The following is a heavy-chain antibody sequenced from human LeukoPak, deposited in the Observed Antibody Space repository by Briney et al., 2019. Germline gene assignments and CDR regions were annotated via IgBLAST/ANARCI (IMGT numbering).Heavy chain of an antibody. V-gene: IGHV3-23*01. CDR2: ISGSGGST. CDR1: GFTFSSYA. D-gene: IGHD3-3*01. Sequence: GGYLRLYCAASGFTFSSYAMSWVRQAPGKGLEWGSAISGSGGSTYYADSVKGRFTISRDNDKNTLYLQMNSLRAEDTAVYYCAKDPGDFWSGSRDYWGQGPLVTVSS. J-gene: IGHJ4*02. CDR3: AKDPGDFWSGSRDY.